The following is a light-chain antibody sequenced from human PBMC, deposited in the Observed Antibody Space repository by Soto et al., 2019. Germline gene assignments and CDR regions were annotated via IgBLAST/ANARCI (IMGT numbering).Light chain of an antibody. CDR1: QSVSNN. V-gene: IGKV3D-15*01. CDR3: QQYNNWPLT. Sequence: EIVMTQSPATLSVSPGERATLSCRASQSVSNNLAWYQQKPGQVPRLLIYIASTRAAGIPARFSGSGSGTEFSLTISSLQSEDFAVYYCQQYNNWPLTFGGRTKVEIK. CDR2: IAS. J-gene: IGKJ4*01.